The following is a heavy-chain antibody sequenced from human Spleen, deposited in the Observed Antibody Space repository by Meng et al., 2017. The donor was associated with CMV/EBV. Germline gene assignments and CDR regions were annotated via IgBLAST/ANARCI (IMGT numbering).Heavy chain of an antibody. Sequence: GESLKISCAASGFTFSSYSMNWVRQAPGKGLEWVSSISSSSYIYYADSVKGRFTISRDNAKNSLYLQMNSLRAEDTAVYYCARDRNGYDFWSGYSSDYYYYGMDVWGQGTTVTVSS. D-gene: IGHD3-3*01. CDR1: GFTFSSYS. CDR2: ISSSSYI. CDR3: ARDRNGYDFWSGYSSDYYYYGMDV. V-gene: IGHV3-21*01. J-gene: IGHJ6*02.